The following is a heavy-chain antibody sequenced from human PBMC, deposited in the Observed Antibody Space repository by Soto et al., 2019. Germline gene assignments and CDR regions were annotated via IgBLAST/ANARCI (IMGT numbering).Heavy chain of an antibody. J-gene: IGHJ4*02. D-gene: IGHD3-16*01. Sequence: VQLMESGGGLVQPGGSLRLSCAAYGFTFSSYAMIWVRQAPGKGLEWVSTISGSGDSTYYAVSVKGRFTISRDNSKNMLHLQVNSLRAEDTAVYYCAKDGFDDFPLDYWGQGTLVTVSS. CDR1: GFTFSSYA. CDR2: ISGSGDST. CDR3: AKDGFDDFPLDY. V-gene: IGHV3-23*01.